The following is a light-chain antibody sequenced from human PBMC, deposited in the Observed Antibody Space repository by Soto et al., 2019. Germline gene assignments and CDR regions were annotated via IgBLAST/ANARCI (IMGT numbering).Light chain of an antibody. J-gene: IGKJ4*01. CDR2: AAS. CDR1: QSVNNY. CDR3: QQRGGWPPT. V-gene: IGKV3-11*01. Sequence: IVLTQSPATLSLSPGARATLSCRASQSVNNYVAWDQQKPGQAPRLLIYAASNRATGIPSTFSGTGSGTDFTLTISSLEPEDSAVYFCQQRGGWPPTFGGGTKVDIK.